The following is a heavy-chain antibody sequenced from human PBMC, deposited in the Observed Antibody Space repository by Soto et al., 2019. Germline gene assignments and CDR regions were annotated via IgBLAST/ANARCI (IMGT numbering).Heavy chain of an antibody. V-gene: IGHV3-48*02. D-gene: IGHD2-8*01. Sequence: EVQLVESGGGLVQPGGSLRLSCAVSGFTFSSFAMNWVRQVPGRGLEWVSFISSSGSTTYYADSVKGRFTISRDSAKNSLYLQMNSLREEDTAVYFCARDPNGITDFDYWGQGTQVTVSS. CDR3: ARDPNGITDFDY. J-gene: IGHJ4*02. CDR1: GFTFSSFA. CDR2: ISSSGSTT.